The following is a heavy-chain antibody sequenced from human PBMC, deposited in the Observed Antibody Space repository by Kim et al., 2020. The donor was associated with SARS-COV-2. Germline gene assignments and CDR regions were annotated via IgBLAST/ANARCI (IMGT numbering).Heavy chain of an antibody. Sequence: AQKLPGRVPMTTDTSTSTAYMELRSLRSDDTAVYYCARDEYSSSSGFDYWGQGTLVTVSS. D-gene: IGHD6-6*01. J-gene: IGHJ4*02. CDR3: ARDEYSSSSGFDY. V-gene: IGHV1-18*01.